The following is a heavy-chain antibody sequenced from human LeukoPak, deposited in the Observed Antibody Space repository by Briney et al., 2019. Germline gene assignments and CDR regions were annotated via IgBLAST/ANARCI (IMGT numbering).Heavy chain of an antibody. Sequence: GGSLRLSCAASGFTFRSYAMHWVRQAPGKGLEWVAVISYDGRNKYYADSVKGRFTISRDNSKNTLYLQMNSLRAEDTAIYYCSGQYSSSSVVDYWGQGTLVTVSS. D-gene: IGHD6-6*01. CDR3: SGQYSSSSVVDY. CDR1: GFTFRSYA. CDR2: ISYDGRNK. J-gene: IGHJ4*02. V-gene: IGHV3-30*04.